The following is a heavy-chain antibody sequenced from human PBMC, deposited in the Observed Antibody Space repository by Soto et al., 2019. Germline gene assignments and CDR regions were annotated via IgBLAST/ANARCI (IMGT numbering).Heavy chain of an antibody. D-gene: IGHD2-15*01. CDR3: ARDGGGFNADDY. CDR1: GFTFSSYA. V-gene: IGHV3-30-3*01. Sequence: GGSLRLSCAPSGFTFSSYAMHWVRQAPGKGLEWVAVISYDGSNKYYADSVKGRFTISRDNSKNTLYLQMNSLRDEDTAVYYCARDGGGFNADDYWGQGTLVTVSS. J-gene: IGHJ4*02. CDR2: ISYDGSNK.